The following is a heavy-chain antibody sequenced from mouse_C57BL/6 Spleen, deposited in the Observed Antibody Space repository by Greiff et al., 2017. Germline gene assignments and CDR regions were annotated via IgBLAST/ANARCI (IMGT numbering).Heavy chain of an antibody. CDR1: GYTFTSYW. J-gene: IGHJ1*03. CDR3: ARSGYYDYDENYWYFDV. D-gene: IGHD2-4*01. V-gene: IGHV1-64*01. CDR2: IHPNSGST. Sequence: QVQLQQPGAELVKPGASVKLSCKASGYTFTSYWMHWVKQRPGQGLEWIGMIHPNSGSTNYNEKFKSKATLTVDKSSSTAYMQLSSLTSEDSAVYYCARSGYYDYDENYWYFDVWGTGTTVTVSS.